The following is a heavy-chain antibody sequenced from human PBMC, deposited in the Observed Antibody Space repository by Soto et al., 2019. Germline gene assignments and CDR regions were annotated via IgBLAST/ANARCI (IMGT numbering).Heavy chain of an antibody. V-gene: IGHV4-31*03. CDR2: IYYSGST. J-gene: IGHJ4*02. CDR1: GGSISSGGYY. D-gene: IGHD4-17*01. Sequence: QVQLQESGPGLVKPSQTLSLTCTVSGGSISSGGYYWSWIRQHPGKGLEWIGYIYYSGSTYYNPSLNSRATISVDTSKNQFSLKLSSVTAADTAVYYCARSPEATVTAFDYWGQGTLVTVSS. CDR3: ARSPEATVTAFDY.